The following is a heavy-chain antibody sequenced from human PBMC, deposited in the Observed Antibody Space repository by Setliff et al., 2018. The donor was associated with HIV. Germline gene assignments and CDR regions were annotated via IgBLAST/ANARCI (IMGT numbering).Heavy chain of an antibody. V-gene: IGHV1-69*13. Sequence: SVKVSCKASGGTFSSYAISWVRQAPGLGLEWMGGIIPIFGTANYAQKFQGRVTITADESTSTAYMELSSLRSEDTAVYYCARPSDTAMVTVGYYYYGMDVWGQGTTVTSP. CDR1: GGTFSSYA. CDR2: IIPIFGTA. J-gene: IGHJ6*02. D-gene: IGHD5-18*01. CDR3: ARPSDTAMVTVGYYYYGMDV.